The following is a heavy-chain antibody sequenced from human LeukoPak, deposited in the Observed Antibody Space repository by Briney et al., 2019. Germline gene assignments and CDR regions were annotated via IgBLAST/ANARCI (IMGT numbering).Heavy chain of an antibody. CDR1: GGSISSYY. Sequence: SETLSLTCTVSGGSISSYYWSWIRQPPGKGLEWIGSIYYSGGTNYNPSLKSRVTISVDTSKNQFSLKLSSVTAADTAVYYCARRTYSSGWSNYYYYYYMDVWGKGTTVTVSS. CDR2: IYYSGGT. J-gene: IGHJ6*03. D-gene: IGHD6-19*01. CDR3: ARRTYSSGWSNYYYYYYMDV. V-gene: IGHV4-59*01.